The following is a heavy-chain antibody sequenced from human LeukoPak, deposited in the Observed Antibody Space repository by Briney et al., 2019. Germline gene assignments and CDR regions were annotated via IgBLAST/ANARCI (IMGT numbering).Heavy chain of an antibody. CDR3: ARASRRSGYDSFHKLIFDY. J-gene: IGHJ4*02. D-gene: IGHD5-12*01. V-gene: IGHV1-69*13. Sequence: SVKVSCKASGGTLSSYAISWVRQAPGQGLEWMGGIIPIFGTANYAQKFQGRVTITADESTSTAYMELSSLRSEDTAVYYCARASRRSGYDSFHKLIFDYWGQGTLVTVSS. CDR2: IIPIFGTA. CDR1: GGTLSSYA.